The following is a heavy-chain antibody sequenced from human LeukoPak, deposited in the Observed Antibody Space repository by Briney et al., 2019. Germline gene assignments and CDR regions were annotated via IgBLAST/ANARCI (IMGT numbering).Heavy chain of an antibody. CDR2: IGSAGDT. V-gene: IGHV3-13*04. Sequence: GGSLGLSCAASGFTFSSYDMHWVRQAMGKGLEWVSVIGSAGDTYYLDSVTGRFTISRENAKSSLYLQMSSLRAGDTAVYYCAGRYYYDSGSYYFDYWGQGTLVTVSS. CDR1: GFTFSSYD. D-gene: IGHD3-10*01. J-gene: IGHJ4*02. CDR3: AGRYYYDSGSYYFDY.